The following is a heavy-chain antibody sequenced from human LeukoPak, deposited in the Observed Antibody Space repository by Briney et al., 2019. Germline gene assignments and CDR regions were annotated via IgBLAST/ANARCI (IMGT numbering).Heavy chain of an antibody. CDR1: GFTISFYW. J-gene: IGHJ4*02. CDR2: INQVASEK. Sequence: GRSLRLSCAASGFTISFYWMSWVRQAPGKGLEWVANINQVASEKNYVDSVKGRFTISRDNAKNPLYLQMNSVRAEDTAMYYCVRDGGYYGPDSWGQGALVSVSS. D-gene: IGHD3-10*01. CDR3: VRDGGYYGPDS. V-gene: IGHV3-7*04.